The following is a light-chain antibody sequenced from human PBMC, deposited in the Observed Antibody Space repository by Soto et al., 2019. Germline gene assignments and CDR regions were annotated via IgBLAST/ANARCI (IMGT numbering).Light chain of an antibody. CDR1: KLGDKF. Sequence: SYELTQPPSVSVSPGQTANITCSGSKLGDKFTSWYQQKPGQSPVLVIYQDKKRPSVIPERISGSTFGNTATLTISGTQAMDEAYYYCHACDRTTHVVFGGGTKLTVL. V-gene: IGLV3-1*01. CDR3: HACDRTTHVV. CDR2: QDK. J-gene: IGLJ2*01.